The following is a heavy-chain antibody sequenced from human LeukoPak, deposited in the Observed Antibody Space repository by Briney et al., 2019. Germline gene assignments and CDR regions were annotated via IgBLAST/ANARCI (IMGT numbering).Heavy chain of an antibody. CDR1: GFTFSSYA. D-gene: IGHD2-2*01. V-gene: IGHV3-64*01. Sequence: GGSLRLSCAASGFTFSSYAMHWVRQAPGKGLEYVSAISSNGGSTYYANSVKGRFTISRDNSKNTLYLQMGSLRAEDMAVYYCAGLPAAVPNYYYYMDVWGKGTTVTVSS. J-gene: IGHJ6*03. CDR2: ISSNGGST. CDR3: AGLPAAVPNYYYYMDV.